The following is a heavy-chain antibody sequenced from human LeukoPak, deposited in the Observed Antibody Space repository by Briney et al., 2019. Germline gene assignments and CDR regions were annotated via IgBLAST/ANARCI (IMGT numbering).Heavy chain of an antibody. Sequence: GGSLRLSCAASGFTFRSYGMSWVRQAPGKGLEWVSFISGNGGRTDYAESVKGRFTISRDNSKNTVYLQMNSLRGEDTATYYCAKDPNGDYVGTFDMWGQGTMVTVSS. CDR1: GFTFRSYG. CDR2: ISGNGGRT. CDR3: AKDPNGDYVGTFDM. D-gene: IGHD4-17*01. V-gene: IGHV3-23*01. J-gene: IGHJ3*02.